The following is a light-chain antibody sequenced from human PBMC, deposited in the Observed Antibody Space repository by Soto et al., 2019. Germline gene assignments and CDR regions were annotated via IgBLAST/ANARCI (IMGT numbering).Light chain of an antibody. CDR2: EVT. Sequence: QSALTQPPSASGSPGQAVAISCTGTSSDVGGYNYVSWYQQHPGKAPKLLIYEVTKRPSGVPDRFSGSKSGNTASLTVSGLQAEDEADYYCCSYGGNDNYVFGTGTKVT. J-gene: IGLJ1*01. CDR3: CSYGGNDNYV. CDR1: SSDVGGYNY. V-gene: IGLV2-8*01.